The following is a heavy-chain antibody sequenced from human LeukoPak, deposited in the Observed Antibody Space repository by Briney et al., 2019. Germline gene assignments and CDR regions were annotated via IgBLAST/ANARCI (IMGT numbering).Heavy chain of an antibody. CDR3: ARQPYDSSGLNWFDP. CDR2: IYSSGSA. V-gene: IGHV4-39*01. Sequence: SETLSLTRTVSGGSISSSSYYWGWIRQPPGKGLEWIGSIYSSGSAYYNPPLKSRVTISVDTSKNQFSLKLSSVTAADTAVYYCARQPYDSSGLNWFDPWGQGTLVTVSS. J-gene: IGHJ5*02. D-gene: IGHD3-22*01. CDR1: GGSISSSSYY.